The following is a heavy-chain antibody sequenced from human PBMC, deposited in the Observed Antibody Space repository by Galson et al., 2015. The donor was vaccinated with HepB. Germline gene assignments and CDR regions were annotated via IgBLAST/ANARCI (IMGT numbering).Heavy chain of an antibody. Sequence: SLRLSCAASGFIFSSYALHWVRQAPGKRLEWVAYISYDGTNKHYADSVKGRFTISRDKSKNTLYLHMNSQREEDTAVYYCAREGEYFFDYWGQGTLVTVSS. CDR3: AREGEYFFDY. J-gene: IGHJ4*02. CDR1: GFIFSSYA. V-gene: IGHV3-30*04. CDR2: ISYDGTNK.